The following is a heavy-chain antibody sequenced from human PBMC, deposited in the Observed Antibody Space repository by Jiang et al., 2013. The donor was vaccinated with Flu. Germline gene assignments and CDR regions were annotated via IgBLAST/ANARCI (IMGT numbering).Heavy chain of an antibody. CDR2: ISYDGSNK. CDR3: TRNSLDYYDSSDIDY. J-gene: IGHJ4*02. CDR1: GFTFSSYG. Sequence: VQLVESGGGVVQPGRSLRLSCAASGFTFSSYGMHWVRQAPGKGLEWVAVISYDGSNKYYADSVKGRFTISRDNSKNTLYLQMNSLRAEDTAVYYCTRNSLDYYDSSDIDYWAREPWSPSPQ. D-gene: IGHD3-22*01. V-gene: IGHV3-33*05.